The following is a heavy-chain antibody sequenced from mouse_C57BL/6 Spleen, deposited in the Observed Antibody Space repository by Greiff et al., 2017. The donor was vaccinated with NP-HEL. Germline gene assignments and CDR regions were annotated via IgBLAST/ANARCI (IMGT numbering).Heavy chain of an antibody. CDR2: ISRGSSTI. Sequence: EVQLVESGGGLVKPGGSLKLSCAASGFTFSDYGMHWVRQAPEKGLEWVAYISRGSSTIYYADTVKGRFTISRDNAKNTLFLQMTSLRSEDTAMYYCATDGYYPYYYAMDYWGQGTSVTVSS. CDR3: ATDGYYPYYYAMDY. J-gene: IGHJ4*01. D-gene: IGHD2-3*01. CDR1: GFTFSDYG. V-gene: IGHV5-17*01.